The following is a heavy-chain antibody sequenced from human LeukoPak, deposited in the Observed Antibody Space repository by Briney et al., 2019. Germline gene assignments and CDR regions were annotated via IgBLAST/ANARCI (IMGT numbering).Heavy chain of an antibody. CDR1: GGSISSSSYY. J-gene: IGHJ4*02. V-gene: IGHV4-39*01. D-gene: IGHD4-17*01. CDR2: IYYSGST. Sequence: SETLSLTCTVSGGSISSSSYYWGWIRQPPGKGLEWIGSIYYSGSTYYNPSLKSRVTISVDTSKNQFSLKLSSVTAADTAVYYCARSAVEINDYGDYDPLYYFDYWGQGTLVTVSS. CDR3: ARSAVEINDYGDYDPLYYFDY.